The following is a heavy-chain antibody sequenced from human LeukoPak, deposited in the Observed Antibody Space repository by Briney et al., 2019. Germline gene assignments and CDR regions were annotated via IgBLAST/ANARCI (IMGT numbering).Heavy chain of an antibody. J-gene: IGHJ4*02. CDR2: IESKTDDGAA. Sequence: GGSLRLSCVVSGLTFSNAWMTWVRQAPGKGLEWVGRIESKTDDGAADYAAPVKGRFTISRDDSKNTQYLHMNSLKTEDTAVYYCSTLAYCSGGRCYGFDYWGQGALVTVSS. V-gene: IGHV3-15*04. D-gene: IGHD2-15*01. CDR3: STLAYCSGGRCYGFDY. CDR1: GLTFSNAW.